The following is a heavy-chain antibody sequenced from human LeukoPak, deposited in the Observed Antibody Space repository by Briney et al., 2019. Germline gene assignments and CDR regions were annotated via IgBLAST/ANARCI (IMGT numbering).Heavy chain of an antibody. CDR1: GFTFTSSA. CDR3: AAGRGIDYYDSSGYYYVEAFDI. J-gene: IGHJ3*02. Sequence: GASVKDSCKASGFTFTSSAVQWVRQARGQRLEWIGWIVVGSGNTNYAQKFQERVTITRDMSTSTAYMELSSLRSEDTAVYYCAAGRGIDYYDSSGYYYVEAFDIWGQGTMVTVSS. CDR2: IVVGSGNT. D-gene: IGHD3-22*01. V-gene: IGHV1-58*01.